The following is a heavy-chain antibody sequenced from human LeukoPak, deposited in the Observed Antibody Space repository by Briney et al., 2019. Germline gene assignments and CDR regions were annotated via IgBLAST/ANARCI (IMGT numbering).Heavy chain of an antibody. V-gene: IGHV3-21*06. J-gene: IGHJ3*02. CDR1: GFTFSSYS. D-gene: IGHD4-17*01. Sequence: NPGGSLRLSCAVSGFTFSSYSMNWVRQAPGKGLEWVSATSPTGTYIYYVDSVKGRFTISRDNAENSLYLQMNSLRAEDTAVYYCARENYGDFSGAFDIWGQGTMVTVSS. CDR2: TSPTGTYI. CDR3: ARENYGDFSGAFDI.